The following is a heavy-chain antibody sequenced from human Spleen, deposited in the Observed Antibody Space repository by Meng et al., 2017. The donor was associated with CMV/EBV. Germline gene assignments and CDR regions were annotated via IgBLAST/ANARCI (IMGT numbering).Heavy chain of an antibody. V-gene: IGHV4-4*02. CDR1: GGSISSSNW. D-gene: IGHD6-13*01. Sequence: SGGSISSSNWWSWVRQPPGKGLEWIGEIYHSGSTNYNPSLKRRVTISVDKSKNQFSLKLSSVTAADTAVYYCARVLVAAAGTPTFDYWGQGTLVTVSS. CDR2: IYHSGST. J-gene: IGHJ4*02. CDR3: ARVLVAAAGTPTFDY.